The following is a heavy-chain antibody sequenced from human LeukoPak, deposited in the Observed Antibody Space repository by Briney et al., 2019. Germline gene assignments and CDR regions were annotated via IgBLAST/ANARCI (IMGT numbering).Heavy chain of an antibody. Sequence: PGGSLRLSCAASGFISGFTFTKYWMSSVRQAPGKGLDWVANIKEDGSAEFYVDSVKGRLTISRDNAKNSLYLQMSSLRVEDTAVYYCATSRDAPMEKGGQGTLVTVSS. CDR3: ATSRDAPMEK. V-gene: IGHV3-7*01. CDR2: IKEDGSAE. CDR1: GFISGFTFTKYW. D-gene: IGHD5-18*01. J-gene: IGHJ4*02.